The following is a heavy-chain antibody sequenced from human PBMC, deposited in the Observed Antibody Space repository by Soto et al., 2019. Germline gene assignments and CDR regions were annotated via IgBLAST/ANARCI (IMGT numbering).Heavy chain of an antibody. CDR3: ARDYYYDSSGYFFDY. CDR2: IYHSGST. V-gene: IGHV4-38-2*02. CDR1: GYSIRSGYF. J-gene: IGHJ4*02. D-gene: IGHD3-22*01. Sequence: SETLSLTCAVSGYSIRSGYFWGWIRQPPGKGLEWIGSIYHSGSTYYNPSLKSRVTISVDTSKNQFSLKLSSVTAADTAVYYCARDYYYDSSGYFFDYWGQGTLVTVSS.